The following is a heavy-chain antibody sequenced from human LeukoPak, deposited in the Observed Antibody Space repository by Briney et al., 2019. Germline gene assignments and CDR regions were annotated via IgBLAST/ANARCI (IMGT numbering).Heavy chain of an antibody. D-gene: IGHD4-23*01. CDR1: GGSISSGDYY. J-gene: IGHJ4*02. Sequence: SETLSLTCTVSGGSISSGDYYWSRIRQPPGKGLEWIGYIYYSGSTYYNPSLKSRVTISVDTSKNQFSLKLSSVTAADTAVYYCAREVSRWPYYFDYWGQGTLVTVSS. V-gene: IGHV4-30-4*01. CDR2: IYYSGST. CDR3: AREVSRWPYYFDY.